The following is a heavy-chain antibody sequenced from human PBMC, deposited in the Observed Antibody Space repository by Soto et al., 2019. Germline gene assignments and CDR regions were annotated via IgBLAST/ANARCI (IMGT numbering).Heavy chain of an antibody. CDR1: GYTFTSYA. V-gene: IGHV1-18*01. CDR2: ISAYNGNT. Sequence: ASVKVSCKASGYTFTSYAISWVRQAPGQGLEWMGWISAYNGNTNYAQKLQGRVTMTTDTSTSTAYMELRSLRSDDTAVYYCARTESGYSYGFADVWGQRTTVTVSS. CDR3: ARTESGYSYGFADV. J-gene: IGHJ6*02. D-gene: IGHD5-18*01.